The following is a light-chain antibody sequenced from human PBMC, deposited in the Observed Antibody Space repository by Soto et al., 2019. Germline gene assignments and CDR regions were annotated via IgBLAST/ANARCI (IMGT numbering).Light chain of an antibody. CDR2: AVS. CDR3: CSYAGIYSLL. CDR1: SSDVGGYNF. J-gene: IGLJ2*01. V-gene: IGLV2-11*01. Sequence: QSALTQPRSVSGSPGQSVTISCTGTSSDVGGYNFVSWYQQHPGKAPKLMIYAVSKRPSGVPDRFSGSKSGNTASLTISGLQAEDEADYYCCSYAGIYSLLFGGGTKLTVL.